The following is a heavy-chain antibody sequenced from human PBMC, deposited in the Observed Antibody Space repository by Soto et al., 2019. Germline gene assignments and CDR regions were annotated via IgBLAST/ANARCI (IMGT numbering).Heavy chain of an antibody. CDR1: GYTFTSYG. J-gene: IGHJ6*02. CDR2: ISAYNGST. CDR3: ARDYAPVAGTHYYGMDV. D-gene: IGHD6-19*01. Sequence: ASVKVSCKASGYTFTSYGISWVRQAPGQGLEWMGWISAYNGSTSYAQKFQGRVTMTRDTSTSTVYMELSSLRSEDTAVYYCARDYAPVAGTHYYGMDVWGQGTTVTVSS. V-gene: IGHV1-18*01.